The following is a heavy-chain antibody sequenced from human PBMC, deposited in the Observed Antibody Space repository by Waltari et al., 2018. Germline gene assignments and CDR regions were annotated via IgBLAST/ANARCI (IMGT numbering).Heavy chain of an antibody. CDR1: GYTFTSYG. Sequence: QVQLVQSGAEVKKPGASVKVSCKASGYTFTSYGISWVRQAPGQGLEWMGWNNPYNGNTKYLERLQGRVTLTTDTSTNTAYMELRSLRSDDTAMYYCARDPFAPFYWGQGTLVTVSS. V-gene: IGHV1-18*01. CDR3: ARDPFAPFY. J-gene: IGHJ4*02. D-gene: IGHD3-10*01. CDR2: NNPYNGNT.